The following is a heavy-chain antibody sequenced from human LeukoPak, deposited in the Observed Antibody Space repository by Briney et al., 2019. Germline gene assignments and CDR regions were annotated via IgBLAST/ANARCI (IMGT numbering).Heavy chain of an antibody. Sequence: PGGSLRLSCAASGFTFSSYGMHWVRQAPGKGLEWVAVISYDGSNKYYADSVKGRFTISRDNSKNTLYLQMNSLRAEDTAVYYCAKSLFLWGQGTLVIVSS. CDR3: AKSLFL. D-gene: IGHD2/OR15-2a*01. CDR1: GFTFSSYG. CDR2: ISYDGSNK. V-gene: IGHV3-30*18. J-gene: IGHJ4*02.